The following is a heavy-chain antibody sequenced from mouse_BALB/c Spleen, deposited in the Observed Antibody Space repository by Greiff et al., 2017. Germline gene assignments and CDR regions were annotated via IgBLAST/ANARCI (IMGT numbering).Heavy chain of an antibody. D-gene: IGHD2-10*02. CDR2: INPSTGYT. CDR1: GYTFTSYW. J-gene: IGHJ3*01. Sequence: VQLVESGAELAKPGASVKMSCKASGYTFTSYWMHWVKQRPGQGLEWIGYINPSTGYTEYNQKFKDKATLTADKSSSTAYMQLSSLTSEDSAVYYCARGYGNYPAWFAYWGQGTLVTVSA. CDR3: ARGYGNYPAWFAY. V-gene: IGHV1-7*01.